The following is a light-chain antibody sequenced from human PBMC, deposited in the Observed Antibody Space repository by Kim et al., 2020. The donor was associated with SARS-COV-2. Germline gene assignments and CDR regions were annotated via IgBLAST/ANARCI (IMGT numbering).Light chain of an antibody. V-gene: IGKV1-5*01. J-gene: IGKJ1*01. CDR2: GVS. CDR1: QTITTW. CDR3: QQYHTFPWT. Sequence: GSGGDRVTITCRASQTITTWLAANQQKPGKAPNLLVYGVSTFEDGVPSRFSDGGSGTEFTLTIASLQPDDFATYYCQQYHTFPWTFGQGTKVDIK.